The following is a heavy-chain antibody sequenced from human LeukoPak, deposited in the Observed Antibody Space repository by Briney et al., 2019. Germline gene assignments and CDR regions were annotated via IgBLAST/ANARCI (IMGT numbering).Heavy chain of an antibody. D-gene: IGHD3-10*01. CDR2: ISDSGHNT. Sequence: GGSLRLSCAASGFIFSSYAMSWVRQAPGKGLEWVSAISDSGHNTYYADSLLGRFTISRDNSKNTLYLQMNSLRADDTAVYFCTKETGSGSGGNYWGQGTLVTVSS. CDR1: GFIFSSYA. J-gene: IGHJ4*02. CDR3: TKETGSGSGGNY. V-gene: IGHV3-23*01.